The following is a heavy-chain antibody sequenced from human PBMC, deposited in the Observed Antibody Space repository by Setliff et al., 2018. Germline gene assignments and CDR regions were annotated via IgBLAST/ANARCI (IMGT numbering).Heavy chain of an antibody. J-gene: IGHJ4*02. D-gene: IGHD2-8*01. CDR3: AKVKKPLIRGSGFDY. CDR2: VRFDGSYK. CDR1: GFTVGSFS. V-gene: IGHV3-30*02. Sequence: PGGSLRLSCAASGFTVGSFSMHWVRQAPGKGLDWVASVRFDGSYKVYADSVKGRFTISSDNSENTLFLQMTSLRPEDTGIYYCAKVKKPLIRGSGFDYWGRGTLVTVSS.